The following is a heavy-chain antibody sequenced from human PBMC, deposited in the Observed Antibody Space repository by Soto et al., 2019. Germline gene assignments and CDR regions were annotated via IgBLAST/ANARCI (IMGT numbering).Heavy chain of an antibody. CDR3: ASGRLVSRYYGLDV. V-gene: IGHV4-4*07. Sequence: SETLSLTCTVSGGSMNDYYWSWIRQPAGKGLEWIGRIFTSGNTNYNPSLRSRLTMSVDTSTNQVSLRLTSVTAADTAVYYCASGRLVSRYYGLDVWGQGTTVTVSS. CDR1: GGSMNDYY. CDR2: IFTSGNT. J-gene: IGHJ6*02. D-gene: IGHD6-6*01.